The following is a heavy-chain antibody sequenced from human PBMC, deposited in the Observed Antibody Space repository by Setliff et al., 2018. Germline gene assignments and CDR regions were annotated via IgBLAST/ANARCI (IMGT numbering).Heavy chain of an antibody. D-gene: IGHD1-26*01. CDR3: AAVGIDAGGGWFDP. V-gene: IGHV4-34*01. Sequence: PSETLSLTCAVYGGSFSGYYWSWIRQPPGKGLEWIGEINHTGSTNYSPSLKSRVTISVDTSKNQFSLKLSSATAADTAVYFCAAVGIDAGGGWFDPWGHGIPVTVSS. CDR2: INHTGST. J-gene: IGHJ5*02. CDR1: GGSFSGYY.